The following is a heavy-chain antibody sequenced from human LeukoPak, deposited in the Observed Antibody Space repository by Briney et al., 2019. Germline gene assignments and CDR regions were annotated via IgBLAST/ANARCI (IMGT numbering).Heavy chain of an antibody. D-gene: IGHD1-14*01. CDR2: INHSGST. J-gene: IGHJ4*02. Sequence: SGTLSLTCAVYGGSFSGYYWSWIRQPPGKGLEWIGEINHSGSTNYNPSLKSRVTISVDTSKNQFSLKLSSVTAADTAVYYCARGRNYSYWGQGTLVTVSS. CDR1: GGSFSGYY. CDR3: ARGRNYSY. V-gene: IGHV4-34*01.